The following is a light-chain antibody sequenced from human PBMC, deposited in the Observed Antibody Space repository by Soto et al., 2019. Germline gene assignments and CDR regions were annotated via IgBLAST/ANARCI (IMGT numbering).Light chain of an antibody. CDR2: RAS. CDR3: QQYVSSPFT. J-gene: IGKJ3*01. CDR1: QRVSSSY. V-gene: IGKV3-20*01. Sequence: ESVLTQSPGTLSMSPGERATLSCRASQRVSSSYSAWYQQKPGQAPRLLIYRASSRATGIPDRFSGSGSGTDFTLTISRLEPEDSAVYYCQQYVSSPFTFGPGTKVDIK.